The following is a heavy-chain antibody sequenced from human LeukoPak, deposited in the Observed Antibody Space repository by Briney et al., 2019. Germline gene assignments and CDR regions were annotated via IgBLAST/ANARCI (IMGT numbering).Heavy chain of an antibody. CDR3: ARDPRYYYGSGSPRFDP. Sequence: PSETLSLTCAVYGGSFSGYYWSWIRQPPGKGLEWIGEINHTGSTNYNPSLKSRVTISVDTSKNQFSLKLSSVTAADTAVYYCARDPRYYYGSGSPRFDPWGQGTLVTVSS. V-gene: IGHV4-34*01. D-gene: IGHD3-10*01. J-gene: IGHJ5*02. CDR2: INHTGST. CDR1: GGSFSGYY.